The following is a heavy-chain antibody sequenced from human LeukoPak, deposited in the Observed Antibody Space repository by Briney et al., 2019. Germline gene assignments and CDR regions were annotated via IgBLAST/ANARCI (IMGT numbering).Heavy chain of an antibody. CDR2: ISGSSGNI. D-gene: IGHD3-22*01. CDR3: ARVADYYESTGYYYVRYFDY. CDR1: GFTFSSYA. Sequence: GGSLRLSCAASGFTFSSYAMSWVRQAPGKGLEWVSSISGSSGNIYYADSLRGRFTISRDNAENSLYLQMDSLRAEDTAVYYCARVADYYESTGYYYVRYFDYWGQGTLVTVSS. V-gene: IGHV3-21*06. J-gene: IGHJ4*02.